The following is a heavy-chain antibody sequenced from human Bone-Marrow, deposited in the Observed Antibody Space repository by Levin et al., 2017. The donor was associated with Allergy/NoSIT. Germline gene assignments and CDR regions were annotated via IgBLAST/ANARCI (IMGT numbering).Heavy chain of an antibody. J-gene: IGHJ4*02. D-gene: IGHD6-6*01. CDR1: GFTFSGYH. CDR2: ISGSGGST. Sequence: GESLKISCAASGFTFSGYHMTWVRQAPGKGLEWVSSISGSGGSTYYADSVKGRFTISRDNSENTLYLQMNSLRAEDSALYYCAKGGAARPDYWGQGTLVTVSS. V-gene: IGHV3-23*01. CDR3: AKGGAARPDY.